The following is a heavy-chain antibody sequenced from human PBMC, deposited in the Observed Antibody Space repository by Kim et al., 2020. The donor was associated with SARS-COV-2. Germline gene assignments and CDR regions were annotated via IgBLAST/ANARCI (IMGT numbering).Heavy chain of an antibody. CDR1: GFTFSSYW. J-gene: IGHJ5*02. D-gene: IGHD3-22*01. CDR3: AREHSSGYYGWFDP. Sequence: GGSLRLSCAASGFTFSSYWMHWVRQAPGKGLVWVSRINSDGSSTSYADSVKGRFTISRDNAKNTLYLQMNSLRAEDTAVYYCAREHSSGYYGWFDPWGQGTLVTVSS. V-gene: IGHV3-74*01. CDR2: INSDGSST.